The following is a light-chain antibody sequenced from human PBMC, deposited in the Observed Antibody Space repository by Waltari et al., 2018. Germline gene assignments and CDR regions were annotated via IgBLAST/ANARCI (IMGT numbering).Light chain of an antibody. Sequence: SCRASQSLRIYLAWYQQKPGQAPRLLIYHASTRATGIPDRFSGSGSVTDFSLTISRLEPEDFAVYYCQHYESLPVTFGQGTKVEIK. CDR1: QSLRIY. CDR3: QHYESLPVT. V-gene: IGKV3-20*01. J-gene: IGKJ1*01. CDR2: HAS.